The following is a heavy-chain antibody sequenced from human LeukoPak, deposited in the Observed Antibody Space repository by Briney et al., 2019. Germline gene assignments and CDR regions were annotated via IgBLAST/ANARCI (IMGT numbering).Heavy chain of an antibody. D-gene: IGHD1-26*01. CDR3: ARRGSYRSDAFDI. V-gene: IGHV4-30-4*07. CDR1: GGSVNSGTHS. Sequence: PSETLSLTCAVSGGSVNSGTHSWSWIRQPPGKGLEYIGYIYYSGNTYYNPSLKSRLSISIETSKKQFSLRLSSVTAADTAVYYCARRGSYRSDAFDIWGQGTMVTVSS. J-gene: IGHJ3*02. CDR2: IYYSGNT.